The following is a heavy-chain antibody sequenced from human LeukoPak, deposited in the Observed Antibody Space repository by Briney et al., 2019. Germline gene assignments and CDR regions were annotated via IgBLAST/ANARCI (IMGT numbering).Heavy chain of an antibody. V-gene: IGHV3-49*04. J-gene: IGHJ4*02. CDR3: ASVGLSGYCSGGSCYFDY. Sequence: GGSLRLSCLGSEFTFGDYGLTWVRQAPGKGLEWVGFIRSKAYGGTTEYAASVKGRSTISRDDSKGVAYLQMSSLKSEDTAVYYCASVGLSGYCSGGSCYFDYWGQGTLVTVSS. CDR1: EFTFGDYG. D-gene: IGHD2-15*01. CDR2: IRSKAYGGTT.